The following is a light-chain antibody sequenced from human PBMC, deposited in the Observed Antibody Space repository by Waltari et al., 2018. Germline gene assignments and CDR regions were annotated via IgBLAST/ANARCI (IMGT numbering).Light chain of an antibody. Sequence: DIEMTKSPDSLTVSLGERATINCKSSQSVLDRSNNKDYLAWYQQKPGQSLKLLIFWASSRKSDVPDRFSGSGSGTDFTLTISNLQAEDVAVYYCQQYYSTPTFGPGTKLEI. CDR3: QQYYSTPT. J-gene: IGKJ2*01. CDR1: QSVLDRSNNKDY. CDR2: WAS. V-gene: IGKV4-1*01.